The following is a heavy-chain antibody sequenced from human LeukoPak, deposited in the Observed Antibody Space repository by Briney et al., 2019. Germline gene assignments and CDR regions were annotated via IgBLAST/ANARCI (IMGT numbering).Heavy chain of an antibody. J-gene: IGHJ6*03. V-gene: IGHV1-69*06. Sequence: SVKVSCKASGGTFSSYAISWVRQAPGQGLEWMGGIIPIFGTANYAQKFQGRVTITADKSTSTAYMELSSLRSEDTAVYYCARDGIAVAGYYYYYYMDVWGKGTTVTVSS. CDR2: IIPIFGTA. CDR1: GGTFSSYA. D-gene: IGHD6-19*01. CDR3: ARDGIAVAGYYYYYYMDV.